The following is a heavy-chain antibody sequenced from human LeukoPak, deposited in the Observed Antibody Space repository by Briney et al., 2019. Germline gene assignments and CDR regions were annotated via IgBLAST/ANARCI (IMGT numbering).Heavy chain of an antibody. CDR2: INAGNGNT. CDR3: ARVGGYYYVGDY. D-gene: IGHD3-22*01. Sequence: ASVKVSCKAFGYTFTSYAMHWVRQAPGQRLEWMGWINAGNGNTKYSQKFQGRVTITRDTSASTAYMELSSLRSEDTAVYYCARVGGYYYVGDYWGQGTLVTVSS. J-gene: IGHJ4*02. V-gene: IGHV1-3*01. CDR1: GYTFTSYA.